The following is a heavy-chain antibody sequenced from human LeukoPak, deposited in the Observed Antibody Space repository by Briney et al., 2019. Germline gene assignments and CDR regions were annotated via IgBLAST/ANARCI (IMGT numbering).Heavy chain of an antibody. CDR2: ISYSGTT. J-gene: IGHJ3*02. CDR3: ARVRWFPRAFDI. CDR1: GASVTSSPYF. D-gene: IGHD4-23*01. V-gene: IGHV4-39*02. Sequence: KSSETLSLTCIVSGASVTSSPYFWGWIRQSPGQGLEWIGTISYSGTTYYNPSLRSRLTVSVDTSKNNLSLKLSSVTAADTAVYYCARVRWFPRAFDIWGQGTMVTVSS.